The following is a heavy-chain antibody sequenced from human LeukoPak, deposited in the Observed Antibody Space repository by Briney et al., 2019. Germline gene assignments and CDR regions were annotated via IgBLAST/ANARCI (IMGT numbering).Heavy chain of an antibody. J-gene: IGHJ3*02. D-gene: IGHD3-10*01. CDR2: ISGSGGGT. Sequence: LTGGSLRLSCAASGFTLSSYPMSWVRQAPGKGLEWVSGISGSGGGTFYPESVKSRFIISRDNSKNTLYLQMNSLRAQDTAVYYCAKGSGTRAFDIWGQGTMVTVSS. CDR3: AKGSGTRAFDI. V-gene: IGHV3-23*01. CDR1: GFTLSSYP.